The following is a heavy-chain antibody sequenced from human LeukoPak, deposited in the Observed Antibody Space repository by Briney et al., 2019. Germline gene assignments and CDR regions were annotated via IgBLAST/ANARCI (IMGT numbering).Heavy chain of an antibody. V-gene: IGHV3-7*01. D-gene: IGHD3-22*01. CDR2: IKYDGREE. CDR1: GFTFNSFW. CDR3: ARDRYSDTSRVPFDY. J-gene: IGHJ4*02. Sequence: GESLRPSCAASGFTFNSFWMTWVRLAPGKGLEWVANIKYDGREEYYMDSVMGRFTISRDNARNSIYLQMNSLRVDDTAVYYCARDRYSDTSRVPFDYWGQGILVTVSS.